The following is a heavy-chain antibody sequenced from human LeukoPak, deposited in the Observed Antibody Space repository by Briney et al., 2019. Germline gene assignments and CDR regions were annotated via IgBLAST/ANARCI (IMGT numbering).Heavy chain of an antibody. J-gene: IGHJ4*02. CDR3: ARDSSGYYAFFDY. CDR1: GFTFSSYA. D-gene: IGHD3-22*01. Sequence: GKSLTLSCAAGGFTFSSYAMHWVRQAPGKGLEWVAVILYDGGNAHYADSVRGRFTISRDNAKNSLYLQMNSLRDEDTAVYYCARDSSGYYAFFDYWGQGTLVTVSS. CDR2: ILYDGGNA. V-gene: IGHV3-30-3*01.